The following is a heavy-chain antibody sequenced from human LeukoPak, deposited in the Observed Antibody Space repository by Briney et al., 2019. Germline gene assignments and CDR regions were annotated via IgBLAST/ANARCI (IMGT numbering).Heavy chain of an antibody. CDR2: ISSSSSYI. Sequence: GGSLRLSCAASGFTFSSHSMNWVRQAPGKGLEWVSSISSSSSYIYYADSVKGRFTTSRDNAKNSLYLQMNSLRAEDTAVYYCARDVVRGVISGGFGYWGQGTPVTVSS. CDR3: ARDVVRGVISGGFGY. D-gene: IGHD3-10*01. J-gene: IGHJ4*02. V-gene: IGHV3-21*01. CDR1: GFTFSSHS.